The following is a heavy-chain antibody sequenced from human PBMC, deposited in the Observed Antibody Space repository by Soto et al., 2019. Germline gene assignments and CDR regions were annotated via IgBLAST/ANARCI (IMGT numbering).Heavy chain of an antibody. V-gene: IGHV1-46*01. D-gene: IGHD3-3*01. CDR1: GYTFTSYG. J-gene: IGHJ4*02. CDR3: ARGPSYDFWSGYFDY. Sequence: ASVKVSCKASGYTFTSYGISWVRQAPGQGLEWMGIINPSGGSTSYAQKFQGRVTMTRDTSTSTVYMELSSLRSEDTAVYYCARGPSYDFWSGYFDYWGQGTLVTVSS. CDR2: INPSGGST.